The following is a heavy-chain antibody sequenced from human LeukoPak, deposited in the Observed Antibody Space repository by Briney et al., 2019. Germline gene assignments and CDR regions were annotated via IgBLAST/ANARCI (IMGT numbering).Heavy chain of an antibody. CDR3: ARASYYDSSGYRTYYYYYMDV. CDR2: IYYSGST. J-gene: IGHJ6*03. Sequence: SETLSLTCTVSGGSISSSSYYWGWIRQPPGKGLEWIGSIYYSGSTYYNPSLKSRVTISVDTSKNQFSLKLSSVTAADTAVYYCARASYYDSSGYRTYYYYYMDVWGKGTTVTVSS. CDR1: GGSISSSSYY. V-gene: IGHV4-39*07. D-gene: IGHD3-22*01.